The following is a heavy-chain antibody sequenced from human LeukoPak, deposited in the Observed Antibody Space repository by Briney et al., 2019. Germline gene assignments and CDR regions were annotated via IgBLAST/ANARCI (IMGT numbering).Heavy chain of an antibody. D-gene: IGHD6-13*01. CDR3: ARSKVVAEAGKSWFDP. Sequence: GGSLRLSCAASGFIFSKYWMNWVRQAPGKGLEWVAAISQDGSQKYLADFVKGRFTISRDNARNSLYLQMSSLRGDDTAVYYCARSKVVAEAGKSWFDPWGQGTRVTVTS. CDR1: GFIFSKYW. CDR2: ISQDGSQK. J-gene: IGHJ5*01. V-gene: IGHV3-7*01.